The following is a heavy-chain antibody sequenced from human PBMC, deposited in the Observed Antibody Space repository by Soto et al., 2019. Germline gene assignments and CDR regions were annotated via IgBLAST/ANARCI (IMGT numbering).Heavy chain of an antibody. CDR1: GFTFSSYG. CDR3: AKCLRYGPSQNCSSTSCYYYYYYGMDV. J-gene: IGHJ6*02. CDR2: ISYDGSNK. D-gene: IGHD2-2*01. V-gene: IGHV3-30*18. Sequence: GGSLRLSCAASGFTFSSYGMHWVRQAPGKGLEWVAVISYDGSNKYYADSVKGRFTISRDNSKNTLYLQMNSLRAEDTAVYYCAKCLRYGPSQNCSSTSCYYYYYYGMDVWGQGTTVTVSS.